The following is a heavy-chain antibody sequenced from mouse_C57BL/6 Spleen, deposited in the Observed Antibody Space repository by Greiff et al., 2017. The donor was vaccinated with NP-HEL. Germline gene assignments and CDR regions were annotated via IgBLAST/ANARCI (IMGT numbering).Heavy chain of an antibody. CDR1: GYSFTGYY. D-gene: IGHD1-1*01. CDR2: INPSTGGT. Sequence: VQLQQSGPELVKPGASVKISCKASGYSFTGYYMNWVKQSPEKSLEWIGEINPSTGGTTYNQKFKAKATLTVDKSSSTAYMQLKSLTSEDSAVYYCARGGTTGPSFDYWGQGTTLTVSS. J-gene: IGHJ2*01. V-gene: IGHV1-42*01. CDR3: ARGGTTGPSFDY.